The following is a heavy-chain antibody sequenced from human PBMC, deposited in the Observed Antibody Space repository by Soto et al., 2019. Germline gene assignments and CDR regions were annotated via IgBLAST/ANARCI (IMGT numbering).Heavy chain of an antibody. Sequence: QLQLQESGPGLVKPSETLSLTCTVSGGSISSSSYYWGWIRQPPGKGLEWIGSIYYSGSTYYNPSLKSRVTISVDTSKNQFSLKLSSVTAAYTAVYYCAQYASSFPTWAWGQSTLVTDSS. CDR3: AQYASSFPTWA. CDR1: GGSISSSSYY. D-gene: IGHD6-13*01. J-gene: IGHJ5*02. V-gene: IGHV4-39*01. CDR2: IYYSGST.